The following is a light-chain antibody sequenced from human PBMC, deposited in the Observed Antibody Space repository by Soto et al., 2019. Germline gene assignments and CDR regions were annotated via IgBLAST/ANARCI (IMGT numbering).Light chain of an antibody. CDR1: QGISGH. CDR2: AAS. Sequence: DIQMTQSPATLSASLGDRVTLSCRASQGISGHLAWYQQKPGQAPKLLIYAASTLDSGVPARFSGSGSGTEFTLTISSLQSEDFATYYCQQYKTWPRTFGQGTKV. J-gene: IGKJ1*01. V-gene: IGKV1-9*01. CDR3: QQYKTWPRT.